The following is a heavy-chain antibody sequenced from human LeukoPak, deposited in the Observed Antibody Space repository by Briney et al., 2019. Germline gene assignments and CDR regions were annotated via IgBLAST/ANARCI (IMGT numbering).Heavy chain of an antibody. CDR2: ISTSGRAI. J-gene: IGHJ4*02. CDR3: AKRDGSGYYYFDY. Sequence: GGSLRLSCAASGFTFSNYNMNWVRQAPGKGLEWVSYISTSGRAIFYADSVKGRFTISRDNSKNTLYLHMNSLKAEDTAVYYCAKRDGSGYYYFDYWGQGTLVTVSS. V-gene: IGHV3-48*01. D-gene: IGHD3-22*01. CDR1: GFTFSNYN.